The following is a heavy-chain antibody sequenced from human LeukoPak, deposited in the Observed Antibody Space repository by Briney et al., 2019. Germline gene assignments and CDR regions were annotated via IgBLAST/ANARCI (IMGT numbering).Heavy chain of an antibody. CDR1: GGTFSSYA. J-gene: IGHJ6*02. V-gene: IGHV1-69*13. CDR2: IIPILGTA. Sequence: GASVKVSCKASGGTFSSYAISWVRQAPGQGLEWMGGIIPILGTASDAQKFQGRVTITADESTSTAYMELSSLRSEDTAVYYCARVSTGRSYNYYYGMDVWGQGTTVTVSS. D-gene: IGHD3-16*02. CDR3: ARVSTGRSYNYYYGMDV.